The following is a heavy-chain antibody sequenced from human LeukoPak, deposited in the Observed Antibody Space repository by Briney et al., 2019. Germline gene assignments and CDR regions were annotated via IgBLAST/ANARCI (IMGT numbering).Heavy chain of an antibody. CDR3: AREGYYGSGSPPSLYFDY. V-gene: IGHV3-30-3*01. J-gene: IGHJ4*02. CDR1: GFTFRNYV. D-gene: IGHD3-10*01. Sequence: GGSLRLSCAVSGFTFRNYVIHWARQAPGKGLEWVAVTSSDLNVKLYADSVKGRFTISRDNSRSTLYLQMNSLRPEDTAIYYCAREGYYGSGSPPSLYFDYWGQGTLVTVSS. CDR2: TSSDLNVK.